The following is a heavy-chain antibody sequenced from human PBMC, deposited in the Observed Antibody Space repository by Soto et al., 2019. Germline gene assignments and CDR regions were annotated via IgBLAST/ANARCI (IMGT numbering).Heavy chain of an antibody. D-gene: IGHD5-12*01. CDR1: GGSLSGYY. J-gene: IGHJ4*02. Sequence: QVQLQQWGAGLLKPSETLSLNCAVTGGSLSGYYWSWIRQPPGKGLEWIGEVKDGGHTNYSPSLRGRVTISSDTSNNQFSLRLNSVTAANTGVYYCARGQVGVVATHWDQGSLVTVCS. CDR2: VKDGGHT. V-gene: IGHV4-34*01. CDR3: ARGQVGVVATH.